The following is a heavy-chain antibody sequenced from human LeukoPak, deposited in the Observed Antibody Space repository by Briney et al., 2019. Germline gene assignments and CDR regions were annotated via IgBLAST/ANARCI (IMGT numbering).Heavy chain of an antibody. Sequence: SETLSLTCTVSGGSISSYYWSWIRQPPGKGLEWIGYIYYSGSTNYNPSLKSRVTISVDTSKNQFSLKLSSVTAADTAVYFFARQKPPYDILTGYSLPHFDYWGQGTLVTVSS. CDR3: ARQKPPYDILTGYSLPHFDY. D-gene: IGHD3-9*01. CDR2: IYYSGST. J-gene: IGHJ4*02. V-gene: IGHV4-59*01. CDR1: GGSISSYY.